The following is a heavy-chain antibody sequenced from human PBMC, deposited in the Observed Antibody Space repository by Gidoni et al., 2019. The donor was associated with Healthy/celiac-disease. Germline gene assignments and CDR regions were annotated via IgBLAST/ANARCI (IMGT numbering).Heavy chain of an antibody. V-gene: IGHV1-8*01. Sequence: QVQLVQSGAEVKKPGASVKVSCKASGYTFTSYYINWVRQATGQGLEWMGWMNPNSGNTGYAQKFQGRVTMTRNTSISTAYMELSSLRSEDTAVYYCARHGNKDYRTTYYYDSSGYNQTHAFDIWGQGTMVTVSS. CDR1: GYTFTSYY. CDR3: ARHGNKDYRTTYYYDSSGYNQTHAFDI. CDR2: MNPNSGNT. J-gene: IGHJ3*02. D-gene: IGHD3-22*01.